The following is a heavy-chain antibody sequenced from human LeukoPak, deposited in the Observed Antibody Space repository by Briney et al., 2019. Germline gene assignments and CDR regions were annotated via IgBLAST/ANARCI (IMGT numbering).Heavy chain of an antibody. Sequence: GSSVKVSCKASGGTFSSYAISWVRQAPGQGLEWMGGIIPIFGTANYAQKFQGRVTITTDESTSTAYMELSSLRSEDTAVYYCARGGQGNNWNDVPPEHFDYWGQGTLVTVSS. CDR2: IIPIFGTA. V-gene: IGHV1-69*05. CDR1: GGTFSSYA. CDR3: ARGGQGNNWNDVPPEHFDY. D-gene: IGHD1-20*01. J-gene: IGHJ4*02.